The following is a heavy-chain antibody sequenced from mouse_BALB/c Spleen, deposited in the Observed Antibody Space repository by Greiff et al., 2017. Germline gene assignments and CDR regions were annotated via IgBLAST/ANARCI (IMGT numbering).Heavy chain of an antibody. CDR1: GFTFSSYG. CDR3: AREPGSNYFDY. J-gene: IGHJ2*01. CDR2: INSNGGST. V-gene: IGHV5-6-3*01. D-gene: IGHD1-1*01. Sequence: EVKLMESGGGLVQPGGSLKLSCAASGFTFSSYGMSWVRQTPDKRLELVATINSNGGSTYYPDSVKGRFTISRDNAKNTLYLQMSSLKSEDTAMYYCAREPGSNYFDYWGQGTTLTVSS.